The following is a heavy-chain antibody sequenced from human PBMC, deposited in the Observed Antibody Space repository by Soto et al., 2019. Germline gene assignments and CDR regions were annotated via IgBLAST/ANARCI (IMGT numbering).Heavy chain of an antibody. J-gene: IGHJ6*02. Sequence: PGGSLSLSCAAPGFASSGDSMNWVRQAPGKGLEWVSSISSSSSYIYYADSVKGRFTISISTAYLQWSSLKASDTAMYYCERHRDPQYYYYGLDVWGQGTTVTVSS. V-gene: IGHV3-21*04. CDR1: GFASSGDS. CDR3: ERHRDPQYYYYGLDV. CDR2: ISSSSSYI.